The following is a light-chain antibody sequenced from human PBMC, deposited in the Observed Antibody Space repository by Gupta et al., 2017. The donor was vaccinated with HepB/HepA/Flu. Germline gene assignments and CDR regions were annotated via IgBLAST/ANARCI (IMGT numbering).Light chain of an antibody. J-gene: IGKJ1*01. CDR2: KAS. Sequence: DIQMSQSPSTLSASVGHRVTITSRASQSLTNWLAWYQQKPGKSPKLLICKASNLENGVPSRFSGSGSGTEFTLTISSLQPDDFAPYYCQQYQTYPWMSGQGTKVESK. CDR1: QSLTNW. V-gene: IGKV1-5*03. CDR3: QQYQTYPWM.